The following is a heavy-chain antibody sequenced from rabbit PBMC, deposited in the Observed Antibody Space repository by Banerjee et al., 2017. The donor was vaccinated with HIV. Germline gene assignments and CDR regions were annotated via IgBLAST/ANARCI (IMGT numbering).Heavy chain of an antibody. CDR3: ARDRAYPSGRGYYFDL. J-gene: IGHJ4*01. D-gene: IGHD1-1*01. CDR1: GFDFSNYY. V-gene: IGHV1S7*01. Sequence: QLKESGGGLVQPGGSLTLSCKASGFDFSNYYMSWVRRAPGKGLEWIGCIYAGGGGAYYASWVNGRFTISSDNAQNTVDLQMNSLTVADTATYFCARDRAYPSGRGYYFDLWGPGTLVTVS. CDR2: IYAGGGGA.